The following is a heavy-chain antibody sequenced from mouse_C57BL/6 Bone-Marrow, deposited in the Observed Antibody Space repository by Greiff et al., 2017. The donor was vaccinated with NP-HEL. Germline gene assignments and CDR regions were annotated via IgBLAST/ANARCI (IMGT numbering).Heavy chain of an antibody. Sequence: QVQLQQSGPELVKPGASVKISCKASGYSFTSYYIHWVKQRPGQGLEWIGWIYPGSGNTKYNEKFKGKATLTADTSSSTAYMQLSSLTYEESVVYYCARPDRSGAWCAYWGQGTLGTVSA. D-gene: IGHD3-2*02. J-gene: IGHJ3*01. CDR2: IYPGSGNT. V-gene: IGHV1-66*01. CDR3: ARPDRSGAWCAY. CDR1: GYSFTSYY.